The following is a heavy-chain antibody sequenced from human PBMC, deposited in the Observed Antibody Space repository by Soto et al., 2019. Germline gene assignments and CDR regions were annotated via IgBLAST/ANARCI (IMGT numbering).Heavy chain of an antibody. CDR2: INNDGTST. CDR3: ASWRGGYTYGLDH. Sequence: EVQLVESGGGLVQPGGSLRLSCAASGFTFSSQWLHWVRQAPGKGLVWISRINNDGTSTNYADSVKGRFTVSRDNAKKTMSLQMNSLRAEDTDVYYCASWRGGYTYGLDHWGQGTPVTVSS. V-gene: IGHV3-74*01. CDR1: GFTFSSQW. J-gene: IGHJ4*02. D-gene: IGHD5-18*01.